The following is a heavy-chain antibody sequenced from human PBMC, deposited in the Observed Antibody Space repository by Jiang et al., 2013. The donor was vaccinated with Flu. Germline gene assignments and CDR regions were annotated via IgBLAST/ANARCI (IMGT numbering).Heavy chain of an antibody. CDR1: GFTFSSYG. CDR3: ARGGYSSGWKLKNFDY. D-gene: IGHD6-19*01. Sequence: VQLLESGGGVVQPGRSLRLSCAASGFTFSSYGMHWVRQAPGKGLEWVAVIWYDGSNKYYADSVKGRFTISRDNSKNTLYLQMNSLRAEDTAVYYCARGGYSSGWKLKNFDYWGQGTLVTVSS. CDR2: IWYDGSNK. J-gene: IGHJ4*02. V-gene: IGHV3-33*01.